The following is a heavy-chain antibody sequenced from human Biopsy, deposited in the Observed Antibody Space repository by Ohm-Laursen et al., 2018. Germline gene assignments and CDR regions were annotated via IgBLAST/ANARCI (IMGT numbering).Heavy chain of an antibody. V-gene: IGHV3-21*01. D-gene: IGHD2-8*01. Sequence: SLRLSCAASGFTFSGFSINWVRQAPGKGLEWVSSISASGNHIYYTDSVKGRFTVSRDNGKNSVYLQINSLRVEDTAVYYCARDGEAKYCKHGVCPSDFWGQGTLVTVSS. CDR3: ARDGEAKYCKHGVCPSDF. CDR1: GFTFSGFS. J-gene: IGHJ4*02. CDR2: ISASGNHI.